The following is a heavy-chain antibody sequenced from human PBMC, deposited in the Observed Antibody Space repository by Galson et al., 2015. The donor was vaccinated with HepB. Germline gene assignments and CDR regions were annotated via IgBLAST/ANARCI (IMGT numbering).Heavy chain of an antibody. CDR3: ARDRSITIFVLNLDQPDY. J-gene: IGHJ4*02. V-gene: IGHV3-30-3*01. Sequence: SLRLSCAASGFTFSSYAMHWVRQAPGKGLEWVAVISYDGSNKYYADSVKGRFTISRDNSKNTLYLQMNSLRAEDTAVYYCARDRSITIFVLNLDQPDYWGQGTLVTVSS. D-gene: IGHD3-3*01. CDR1: GFTFSSYA. CDR2: ISYDGSNK.